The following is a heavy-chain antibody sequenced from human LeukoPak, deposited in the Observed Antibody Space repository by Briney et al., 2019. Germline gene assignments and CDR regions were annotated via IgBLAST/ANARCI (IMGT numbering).Heavy chain of an antibody. CDR3: AREGGYYYDSSGRDN. D-gene: IGHD3-22*01. V-gene: IGHV3-23*01. Sequence: GGSLRLSCAASGFTFSSYAMSWVRQAPGKGLELVSAISGSGGSTYYADSVKGRFTISRDNSKNTLYLQMNSLRAEDTAVYYCAREGGYYYDSSGRDNWGQGTLVTVSS. CDR2: ISGSGGST. J-gene: IGHJ4*02. CDR1: GFTFSSYA.